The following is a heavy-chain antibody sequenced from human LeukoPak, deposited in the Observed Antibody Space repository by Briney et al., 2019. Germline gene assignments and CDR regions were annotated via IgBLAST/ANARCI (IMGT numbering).Heavy chain of an antibody. J-gene: IGHJ3*02. CDR1: GGSISSSNW. V-gene: IGHV4-4*02. D-gene: IGHD3-22*01. CDR2: IYHSGST. CDR3: ASRDSIVAVDAFDI. Sequence: SETLSLTCAVSGGSISSSNWWSWVRQPPGKGLEWIGEIYHSGSTNYNPSLKSRVTISVDKSKNQFSLKLSSVTAADTAVYYCASRDSIVAVDAFDIWGQGTMVTVSS.